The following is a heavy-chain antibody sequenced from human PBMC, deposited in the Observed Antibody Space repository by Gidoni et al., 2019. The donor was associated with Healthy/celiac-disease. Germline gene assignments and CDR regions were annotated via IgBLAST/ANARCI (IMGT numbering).Heavy chain of an antibody. CDR3: AKDKFAYDSSGYYPLLDY. CDR2: IRGSGGRT. Sequence: EVQLLESGGGLVQPGGSLRLSCAASGFTFSSYAMSWVRQAPGKGLEWVSVIRGSGGRTYYADSGKGRFTIARDNSKNTRYLQMNSLRAEETAVYYCAKDKFAYDSSGYYPLLDYWGQGTLVTVSS. CDR1: GFTFSSYA. D-gene: IGHD3-22*01. J-gene: IGHJ4*02. V-gene: IGHV3-23*01.